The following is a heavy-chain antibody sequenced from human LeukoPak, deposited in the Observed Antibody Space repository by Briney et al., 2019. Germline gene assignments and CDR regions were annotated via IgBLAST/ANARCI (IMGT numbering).Heavy chain of an antibody. CDR1: GGSISSSSYY. J-gene: IGHJ4*02. CDR3: ARDGKGGFFDY. Sequence: SETLSLTCTVSGGSISSSSYYWGWIRQPPGKGLEWIGSIYYSGSTYYNPSLKSRVTISVDTSKNQFSLKLSSVTAADTAVYYCARDGKGGFFDYWGQGTLVTVSS. CDR2: IYYSGST. V-gene: IGHV4-39*07. D-gene: IGHD1-1*01.